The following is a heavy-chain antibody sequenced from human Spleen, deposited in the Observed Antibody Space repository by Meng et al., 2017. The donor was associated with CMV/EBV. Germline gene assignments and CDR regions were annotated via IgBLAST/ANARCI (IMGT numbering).Heavy chain of an antibody. CDR2: ISRSRGT. J-gene: IGHJ4*02. Sequence: GSLRLSCGVFGGSSSGYYWTWVRQPPGKGLEWIGDISRSRGTNYNPSLKSRVSMSVDTSKNQFSLKLSSVTAADTAVYYCATSRYSGGWYTAFVDWGLGTLVTVSS. V-gene: IGHV4-34*01. CDR3: ATSRYSGGWYTAFVD. CDR1: GGSSSGYY. D-gene: IGHD6-19*01.